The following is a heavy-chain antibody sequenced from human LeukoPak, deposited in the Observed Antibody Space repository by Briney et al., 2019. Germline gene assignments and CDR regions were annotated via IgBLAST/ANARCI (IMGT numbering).Heavy chain of an antibody. CDR1: GFTFSSYA. D-gene: IGHD2-2*01. J-gene: IGHJ6*02. CDR2: ISYDGSNK. CDR3: ARDGSVVGPHYYYGMDV. V-gene: IGHV3-30-3*01. Sequence: PGGSLRLSCAASGFTFSSYAMHWVRQAPGKGLEWVAVISYDGSNKYYADSVKGRFTISRDNSKNTLYLQMNSLRAEDTAVYYCARDGSVVGPHYYYGMDVWGQGTTVTVSS.